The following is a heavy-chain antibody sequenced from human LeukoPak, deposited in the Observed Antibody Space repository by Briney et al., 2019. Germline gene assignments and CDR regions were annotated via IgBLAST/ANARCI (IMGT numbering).Heavy chain of an antibody. CDR3: ATERGIYAFDY. CDR1: GFTFDDYG. V-gene: IGHV3-20*04. Sequence: GGSLRLSCAASGFTFDDYGVSWVRQAPGKGLEWVSGINWNGGSTGYADSVKGRFTISRDNAKNSLYLQMNSLRAEDTALYYCATERGIYAFDYWGQGTLVTVSS. CDR2: INWNGGST. D-gene: IGHD2/OR15-2a*01. J-gene: IGHJ4*02.